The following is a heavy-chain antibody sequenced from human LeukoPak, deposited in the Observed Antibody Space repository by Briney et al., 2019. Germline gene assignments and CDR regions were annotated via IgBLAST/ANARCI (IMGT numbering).Heavy chain of an antibody. Sequence: SQTLSLTCTLSGGSISSGSYYWGWSRQPAGKGLEWIGRIHRSGSTAYNPSVKSRVTISVDTSKNQFSLKLNSVTAADTAVYYCARGGFLVQNHFDPWGQGTLVTVSS. J-gene: IGHJ5*02. V-gene: IGHV4-61*02. CDR2: IHRSGST. D-gene: IGHD3-3*01. CDR1: GGSISSGSYY. CDR3: ARGGFLVQNHFDP.